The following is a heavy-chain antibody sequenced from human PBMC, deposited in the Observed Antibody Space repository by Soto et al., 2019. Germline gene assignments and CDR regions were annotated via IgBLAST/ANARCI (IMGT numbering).Heavy chain of an antibody. V-gene: IGHV4-34*01. J-gene: IGHJ5*02. CDR2: INHSGST. Sequence: PSETLSLTCAVYGESFSGYYWSWIRQPPGKGLEWIGEINHSGSTNYNPSLKSRVTISVDTSKNQFSLKLSSVTAADTAVYYCARGSPPRITIFGVVIHGNWFGPRGQGTLVTASS. CDR3: ARGSPPRITIFGVVIHGNWFGP. CDR1: GESFSGYY. D-gene: IGHD3-3*01.